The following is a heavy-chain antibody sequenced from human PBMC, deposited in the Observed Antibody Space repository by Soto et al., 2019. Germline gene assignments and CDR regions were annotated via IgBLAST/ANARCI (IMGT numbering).Heavy chain of an antibody. CDR2: IFSTGTT. D-gene: IGHD3-16*01. CDR1: GGSINNNY. V-gene: IGHV4-59*01. CDR3: ARGGDNSPWYYNF. J-gene: IGHJ4*02. Sequence: SETLSLTCTVSGGSINNNYWSWIRQPPGKGLEWIGYIFSTGTTNYNPSLESRVTISVDTSKNQLSLKLRSATAADTAVYYCARGGDNSPWYYNFWGQGTLVT.